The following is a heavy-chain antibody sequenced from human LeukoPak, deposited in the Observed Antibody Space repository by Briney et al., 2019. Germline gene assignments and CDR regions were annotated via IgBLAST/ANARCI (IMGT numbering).Heavy chain of an antibody. CDR1: GGSFSGYY. J-gene: IGHJ4*02. Sequence: PSETLSLTCAVYGGSFSGYYWSWIRQPPGKGLEWIGEINHSGSTNYNPSLKSRVTISVDTSKNQFSLKLSSVTAADTAVYYCARLGSSAAGTNYFDYWGQGTLVTVSS. V-gene: IGHV4-34*01. CDR3: ARLGSSAAGTNYFDY. D-gene: IGHD6-13*01. CDR2: INHSGST.